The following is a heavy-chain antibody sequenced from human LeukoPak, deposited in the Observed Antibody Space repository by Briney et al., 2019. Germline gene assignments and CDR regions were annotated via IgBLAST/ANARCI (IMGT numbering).Heavy chain of an antibody. D-gene: IGHD3-16*01. J-gene: IGHJ4*02. CDR1: GGSFSGYY. Sequence: SETLSLTCAVYGGSFSGYYWSWIRQPPGKGLEWIGEINHSGSTNYNPSLKRRATTSVDTTKNQFSLMLSSATAADTVVYYCARPSLRGVSNWGQGTLVTVSS. V-gene: IGHV4-34*01. CDR2: INHSGST. CDR3: ARPSLRGVSN.